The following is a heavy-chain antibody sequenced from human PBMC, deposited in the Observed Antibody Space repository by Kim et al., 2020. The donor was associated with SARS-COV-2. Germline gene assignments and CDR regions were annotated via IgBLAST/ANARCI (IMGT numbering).Heavy chain of an antibody. J-gene: IGHJ6*02. Sequence: ASVKVSCKASGYTFTSYGISWVRQAPGQGLEWMGWISAYNGNTNYAQKLQGRVTMTTDTSTSTAYMELRSLRSDDTAVYYCATINPPNQELYYYYGMDVWGQGTTVTVSS. V-gene: IGHV1-18*01. CDR2: ISAYNGNT. D-gene: IGHD1-7*01. CDR1: GYTFTSYG. CDR3: ATINPPNQELYYYYGMDV.